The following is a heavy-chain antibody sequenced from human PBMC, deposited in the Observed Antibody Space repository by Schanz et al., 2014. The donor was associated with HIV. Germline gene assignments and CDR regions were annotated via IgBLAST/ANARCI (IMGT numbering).Heavy chain of an antibody. CDR2: INLKGTT. CDR3: ARGGVYMTAWILRRFSDEFFQD. J-gene: IGHJ1*01. D-gene: IGHD3-10*01. Sequence: VQLQQWGAGLVKPSETLSLTCAVYGGSFSRYYWSWVRQSPGKGLEWIGEINLKGTTDYNPSLKSRATISMDTSKSQSSLRLNSVPAADTAVYYCARGGVYMTAWILRRFSDEFFQDWGQGTLVTVSS. CDR1: GGSFSRYY. V-gene: IGHV4-34*02.